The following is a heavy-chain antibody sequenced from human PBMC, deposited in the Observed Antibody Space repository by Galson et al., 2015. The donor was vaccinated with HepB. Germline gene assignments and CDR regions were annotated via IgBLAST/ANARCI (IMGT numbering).Heavy chain of an antibody. CDR1: GGTFSSYA. CDR2: IIPIFGTA. V-gene: IGHV1-69*13. D-gene: IGHD3-9*01. J-gene: IGHJ6*02. Sequence: SVKVSCKASGGTFSSYAISWVRQAPGQGLEWMGGIIPIFGTANYAQKFQGRVTITADESTSTAYMELSSLRSEDTAVYYCAGGGFDWLSLYYYYYYGMDVWGQGTTVTVSS. CDR3: AGGGFDWLSLYYYYYYGMDV.